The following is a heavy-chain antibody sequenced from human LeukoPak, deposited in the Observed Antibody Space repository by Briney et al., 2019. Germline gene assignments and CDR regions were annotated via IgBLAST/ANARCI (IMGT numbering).Heavy chain of an antibody. CDR3: AGTWIQLWSLDY. CDR2: IYYSGST. D-gene: IGHD5-18*01. V-gene: IGHV4-59*01. J-gene: IGHJ4*02. Sequence: SETLSLTCTVSGGSISSYYWSWVRQPPGKGLEWIGYIYYSGSTNYNPSLKSRVTISVDTSKNQFSLKLSSVTAADTAVYYCAGTWIQLWSLDYWGQGTLVTVSS. CDR1: GGSISSYY.